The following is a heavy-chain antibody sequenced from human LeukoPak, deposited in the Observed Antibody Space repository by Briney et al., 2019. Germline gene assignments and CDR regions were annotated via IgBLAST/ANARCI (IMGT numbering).Heavy chain of an antibody. J-gene: IGHJ4*02. V-gene: IGHV4-4*02. Sequence: PSETLSLTCGVSGGSVSSTNWWTWIRQPPGKGLEWIGEINHSGSTNYNPSLKSRVTISVDTSKNQFSLKLSSVTAADTAVYYCARGKQWLVLTGGYYFDYWGQGTLVTVSS. D-gene: IGHD6-19*01. CDR3: ARGKQWLVLTGGYYFDY. CDR2: INHSGST. CDR1: GGSVSSTNW.